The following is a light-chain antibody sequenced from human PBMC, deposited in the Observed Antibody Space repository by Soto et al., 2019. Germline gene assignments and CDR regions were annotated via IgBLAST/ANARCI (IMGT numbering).Light chain of an antibody. Sequence: DIQMTQSPSTLSASVGDRVTITCRASQSISSWLAWYQQKPGKAPKLLIYDASSLESGVPSRFSGSGSGTEFTLPISSLQTDDFAAYYCQQYNSYWTFGQGTKVEIK. CDR1: QSISSW. CDR3: QQYNSYWT. V-gene: IGKV1-5*01. CDR2: DAS. J-gene: IGKJ1*01.